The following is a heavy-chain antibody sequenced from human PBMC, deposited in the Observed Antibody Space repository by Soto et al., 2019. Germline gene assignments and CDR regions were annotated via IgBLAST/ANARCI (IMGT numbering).Heavy chain of an antibody. Sequence: SETLSLTCTVSGGSISSYYWSWIRQPPGKGLEWIGYIYYSGSTNYNPSLKSRVTISVDTSKNQFSLKLSSVTAADTAVYYCARVPAVIYYYYMDVWGKGTTVTVSS. J-gene: IGHJ6*03. D-gene: IGHD2-2*01. CDR2: IYYSGST. V-gene: IGHV4-59*01. CDR1: GGSISSYY. CDR3: ARVPAVIYYYYMDV.